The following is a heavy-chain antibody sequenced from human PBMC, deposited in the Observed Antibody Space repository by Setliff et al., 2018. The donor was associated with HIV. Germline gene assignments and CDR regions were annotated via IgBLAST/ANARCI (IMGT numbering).Heavy chain of an antibody. Sequence: PGGSLRLSCAASGFNFSSHTMNWIRQAPGKGLEWVSSISSTGTYIYYADSMKGRFTISRDNTKNSLFLQMSGLRVDDTAVYFCARAVMRSLDYWGQGTLVTVSS. CDR3: ARAVMRSLDY. CDR1: GFNFSSHT. CDR2: ISSTGTYI. V-gene: IGHV3-21*01. D-gene: IGHD2-21*01. J-gene: IGHJ4*02.